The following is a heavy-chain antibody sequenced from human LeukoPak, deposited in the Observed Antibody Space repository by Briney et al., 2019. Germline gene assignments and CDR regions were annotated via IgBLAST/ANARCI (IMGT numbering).Heavy chain of an antibody. V-gene: IGHV1-69*13. CDR1: GGTFSSYA. CDR2: IIPIFGTA. D-gene: IGHD1-26*01. J-gene: IGHJ4*02. CDR3: ARGLQSGSYSSFDY. Sequence: SVKVSCKASGGTFSSYAISWVRQAPGQGLEWMGGIIPIFGTANYAQKFQGRVTITADESTSTANMELSSLRSEDTAVYYCARGLQSGSYSSFDYWGQGTLVTVSS.